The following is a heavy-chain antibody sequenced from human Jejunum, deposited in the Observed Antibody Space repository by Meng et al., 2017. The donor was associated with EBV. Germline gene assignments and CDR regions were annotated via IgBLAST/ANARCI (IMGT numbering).Heavy chain of an antibody. V-gene: IGHV4-61*01. D-gene: IGHD5-12*01. Sequence: QVKRQGSGPGLVKPSETLSLTCSVSGDSVTGYNYWTWIRQPPGKGLEWIGNLYYAGKAIYKPSLQSRVTISVDTSKNQISLKVTSVTAADTAIYYCARGRGYDYGDSWGQGTLVTVSS. CDR1: GDSVTGYNY. J-gene: IGHJ5*02. CDR3: ARGRGYDYGDS. CDR2: LYYAGKA.